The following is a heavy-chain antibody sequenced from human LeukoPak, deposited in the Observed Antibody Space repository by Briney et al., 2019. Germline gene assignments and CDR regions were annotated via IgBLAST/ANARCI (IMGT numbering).Heavy chain of an antibody. Sequence: PGGSLRLSCVASGFTVSSNYMSWVRQAPGKGLEWVSVIYSGGSTYYADSVKGRFTISRDNSKNTLYLQMNSLRAEDTAVYYCARQEKYCSSTSCYPYYYYYYMDVWGKGTTVTVSS. CDR2: IYSGGST. V-gene: IGHV3-66*02. CDR1: GFTVSSNY. J-gene: IGHJ6*03. CDR3: ARQEKYCSSTSCYPYYYYYYMDV. D-gene: IGHD2-2*01.